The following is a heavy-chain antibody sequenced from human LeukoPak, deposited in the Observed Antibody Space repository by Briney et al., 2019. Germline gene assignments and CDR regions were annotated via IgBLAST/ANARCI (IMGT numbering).Heavy chain of an antibody. V-gene: IGHV3-48*02. Sequence: PGGSLRLSCAASGFTFSSYNMNWVRQAPGKGLEWVSDISSSGSTIYFADSVKGRFTISRDNAKNSLYLQMNGLRDEDTAVYYCARLEYYYVSGNYYKLFDYWGQGTLVTV. D-gene: IGHD3-10*01. CDR1: GFTFSSYN. J-gene: IGHJ4*02. CDR2: ISSSGSTI. CDR3: ARLEYYYVSGNYYKLFDY.